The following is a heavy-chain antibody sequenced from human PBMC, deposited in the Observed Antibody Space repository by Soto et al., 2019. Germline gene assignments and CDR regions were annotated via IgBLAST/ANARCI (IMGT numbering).Heavy chain of an antibody. CDR2: VDPNSGDT. J-gene: IGHJ3*02. D-gene: IGHD2-15*01. V-gene: IGHV1-2*02. Sequence: QVQLLQFGTEVNQPGASVKVSCKASGYIFTDYYFNWVRQAPGQGLEWMGWVDPNSGDTKYAQKVHGRVTMTTDTSISTAYMELSRLTSDDTATYYCASRRVCSGYSCYDAFDIWGQGTLVTVSS. CDR3: ASRRVCSGYSCYDAFDI. CDR1: GYIFTDYY.